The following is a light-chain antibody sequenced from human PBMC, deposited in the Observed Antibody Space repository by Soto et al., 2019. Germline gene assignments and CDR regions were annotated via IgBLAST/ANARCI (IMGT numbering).Light chain of an antibody. V-gene: IGKV4-1*01. CDR3: QQSYTSPWT. Sequence: DIVMTQSPDSLAVFLGERATINCKSSQSVLYRSNSKNYLAWYQQKPGQPPKLLIYWASTRESGVPDRFSGSGSGTDFTLTISSLQAEDVAVYYCQQSYTSPWTFSQGTKVEIK. CDR1: QSVLYRSNSKNY. CDR2: WAS. J-gene: IGKJ1*01.